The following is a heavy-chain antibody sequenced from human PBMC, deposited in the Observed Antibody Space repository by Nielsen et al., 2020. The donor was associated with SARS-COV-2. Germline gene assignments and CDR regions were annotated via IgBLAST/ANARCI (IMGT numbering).Heavy chain of an antibody. CDR3: ARGASPSGYYYVHQP. V-gene: IGHV1-69*04. CDR2: IIPILNVA. CDR1: GGTFSSFA. J-gene: IGHJ3*01. Sequence: SVKVSCKTSGGTFSSFALNWVRQAPGQGLEWVGRIIPILNVANYAQKFQGRVSITADKSMTTAYMELSSLTSEDTAVYYCARGASPSGYYYVHQPWGQGTMVTVSS. D-gene: IGHD3-22*01.